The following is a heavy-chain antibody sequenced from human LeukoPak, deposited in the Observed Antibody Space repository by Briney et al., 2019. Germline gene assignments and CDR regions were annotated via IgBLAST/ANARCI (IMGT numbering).Heavy chain of an antibody. CDR2: IKQDGSEK. D-gene: IGHD2-2*01. J-gene: IGHJ4*02. CDR1: GXTFSSYW. V-gene: IGHV3-7*04. Sequence: GGSLRLSWAASGXTFSSYWVSWVRQAPGKGREWVANIKQDGSEKYYVDSVNGRFTISRDNAKNSLYLQMNSLRAEDTAVYYCARDQIVVVPAAMVYFDYWGQGTLVTVSS. CDR3: ARDQIVVVPAAMVYFDY.